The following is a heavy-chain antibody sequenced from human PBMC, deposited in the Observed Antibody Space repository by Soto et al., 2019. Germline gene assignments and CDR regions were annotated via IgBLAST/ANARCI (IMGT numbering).Heavy chain of an antibody. CDR3: ARDLTMVRGVIGNWFDP. D-gene: IGHD3-10*01. J-gene: IGHJ5*02. CDR2: TYYRSKWYN. CDR1: GDSVSSNSAA. Sequence: SQTLSLTCAISGDSVSSNSAAWNWIRQSPSRGLEWLGRTYYRSKWYNDYAVSVKSPITINPDTSKNQFSLQLNSVTPEDTAVYYCARDLTMVRGVIGNWFDPWGQGTLVTVSS. V-gene: IGHV6-1*01.